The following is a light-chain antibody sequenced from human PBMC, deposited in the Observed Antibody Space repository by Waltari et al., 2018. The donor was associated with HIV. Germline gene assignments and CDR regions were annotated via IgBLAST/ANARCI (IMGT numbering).Light chain of an antibody. V-gene: IGKV3D-20*01. J-gene: IGKJ1*01. CDR1: QSVSSSY. CDR2: DAA. Sequence: EIVLTQSPATLSLSPGERATLSCRASQSVSSSYLAWYQQKPGLAPRLLIYDAASRATGIPDRFSGSGSGTDFTFTIIRLDPEDFAVYYCQQYGSSPQTFGQGTKVEIK. CDR3: QQYGSSPQT.